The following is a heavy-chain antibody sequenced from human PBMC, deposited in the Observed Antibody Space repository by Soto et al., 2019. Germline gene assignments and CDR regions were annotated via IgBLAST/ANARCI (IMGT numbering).Heavy chain of an antibody. J-gene: IGHJ3*02. CDR2: ISGSGGST. Sequence: GGSLRLSCAASGFTFSSYAMSWVRQAPGKGLEWVSAISGSGGSTYYADSVKGRFTISRDNSKNTLYLQMNSLRAEDTAVYYCAKGRRGYSYGHDAFDIWGQGTMVTVSS. V-gene: IGHV3-23*01. CDR3: AKGRRGYSYGHDAFDI. CDR1: GFTFSSYA. D-gene: IGHD5-18*01.